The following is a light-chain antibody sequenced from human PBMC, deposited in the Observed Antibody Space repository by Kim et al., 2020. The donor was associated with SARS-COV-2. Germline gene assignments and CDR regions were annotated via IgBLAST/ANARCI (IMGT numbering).Light chain of an antibody. Sequence: LPRGKSAPPCRGSKSGSSSYLAWYQQKPGQAPRLLIYDASSRATGIPDRFSGSGSGTDFALTISSLEPEDFAVYYCQQRSSWPPTFGQGTRLEIK. CDR3: QQRSSWPPT. CDR2: DAS. J-gene: IGKJ5*01. V-gene: IGKV3D-20*02. CDR1: SGSSSY.